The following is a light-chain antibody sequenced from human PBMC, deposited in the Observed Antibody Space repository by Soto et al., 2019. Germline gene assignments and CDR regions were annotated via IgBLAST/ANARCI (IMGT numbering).Light chain of an antibody. V-gene: IGKV3-15*01. CDR2: GAS. CDR1: QSVSSN. CDR3: QQYSNWPPWP. Sequence: EIVMTQFPATLSVSPGERATLSCRASQSVSSNLSWYQQKPGQAPRLLIYGASTRATGIPARFSGSGSGTEFTLTISSLQSEDFAVYYCQQYSNWPPWPFGQVTKVDIK. J-gene: IGKJ1*01.